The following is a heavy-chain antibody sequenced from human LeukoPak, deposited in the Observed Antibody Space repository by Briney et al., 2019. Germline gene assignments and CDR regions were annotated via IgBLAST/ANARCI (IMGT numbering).Heavy chain of an antibody. CDR2: INIGGDST. V-gene: IGHV3-23*01. Sequence: GGSLRLSCTASGFNFYDYPMTWVRQAPGKGLEWVSSINIGGDSTWYADSVNGRFTISRDDSTNTLYLQMNSLRVEDTALYYCAKGHAPSGSYADYWGQGTLVTVSS. CDR1: GFNFYDYP. D-gene: IGHD1-26*01. CDR3: AKGHAPSGSYADY. J-gene: IGHJ4*02.